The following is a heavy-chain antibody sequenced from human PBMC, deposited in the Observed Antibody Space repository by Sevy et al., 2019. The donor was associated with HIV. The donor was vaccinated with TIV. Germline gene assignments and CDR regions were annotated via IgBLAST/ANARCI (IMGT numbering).Heavy chain of an antibody. D-gene: IGHD4-17*01. Sequence: GGSLRLSCAASGFTFSSYAMSWVRQPPGKGLEWVSTITGSGVGTNYADSVKGRFTISRDNSKNTQYLQMNSLRADDSAEYYCAKSTASYSGDYDYWGQGTLVTVSS. CDR1: GFTFSSYA. CDR3: AKSTASYSGDYDY. CDR2: ITGSGVGT. J-gene: IGHJ4*02. V-gene: IGHV3-23*01.